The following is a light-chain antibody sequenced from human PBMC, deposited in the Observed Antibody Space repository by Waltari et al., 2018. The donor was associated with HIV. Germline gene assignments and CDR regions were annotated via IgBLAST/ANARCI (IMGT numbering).Light chain of an antibody. CDR2: EVS. CDR3: CSYAGSSTYV. V-gene: IGLV2-23*02. Sequence: QSALTQPASVSGSPGQSITISCTGTSSDVGSYTLVSWYQQHPGTAPKVMIYEVSKRPSGVSNCFLGSKSGNTSSLTISGLQAEDEADYYCCSYAGSSTYVFGTGTKFTVL. CDR1: SSDVGSYTL. J-gene: IGLJ1*01.